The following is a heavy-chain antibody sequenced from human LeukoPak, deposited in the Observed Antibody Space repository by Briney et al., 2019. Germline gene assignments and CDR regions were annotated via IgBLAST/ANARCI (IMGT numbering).Heavy chain of an antibody. V-gene: IGHV3-23*01. J-gene: IGHJ4*02. CDR1: GFTFSRYA. Sequence: PGGSLRLSCAASGFTFSRYAMSWVRQAPGKGLEWVSAISGSGGITYYADSVKGRFTISRDNSKNTLYLQMNSLRAEDTAVYYCAKGEYSSSSPFDHWGQGNLVNVYS. D-gene: IGHD6-6*01. CDR3: AKGEYSSSSPFDH. CDR2: ISGSGGIT.